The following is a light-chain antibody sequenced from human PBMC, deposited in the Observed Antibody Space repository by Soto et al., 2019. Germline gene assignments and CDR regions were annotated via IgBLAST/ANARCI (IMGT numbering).Light chain of an antibody. CDR1: SGHSSCA. V-gene: IGLV4-69*01. CDR2: LNSDGSH. CDR3: QTWGTRIQV. J-gene: IGLJ1*01. Sequence: QPVLTQSPSASASLGASVKLTCTLSSGHSSCAIAWHQQQPEKGPRYLMKLNSDGSHSKWDGSPDRFSGSSSGAERYLTISSLQSEDEADYYCQTWGTRIQVFGTGTKLTVL.